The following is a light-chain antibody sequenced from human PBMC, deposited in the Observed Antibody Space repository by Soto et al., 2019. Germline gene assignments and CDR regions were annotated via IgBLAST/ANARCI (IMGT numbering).Light chain of an antibody. J-gene: IGKJ5*01. CDR3: QEYDGSPIT. Sequence: EIVLTQSPATLSLSPGERATLSCRASQSVRSGRLAWYQQRPGQSPRLVIFDASFRASGIPERFSGSGSGTDFTLTISRLQPEDFAVYYCQEYDGSPITFGLGTRLEIK. CDR1: QSVRSGR. V-gene: IGKV3-20*01. CDR2: DAS.